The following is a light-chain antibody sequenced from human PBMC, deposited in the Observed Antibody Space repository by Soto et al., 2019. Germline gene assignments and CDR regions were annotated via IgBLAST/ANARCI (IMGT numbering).Light chain of an antibody. J-gene: IGLJ2*01. V-gene: IGLV3-21*04. Sequence: SYELTQPPSVSVAPGKTARITCGGNNIGSQSVHWYQQKPGQAPVLVIYYDSDRPSGIPERFSGSNSGNTATLTISRVEAGDEADYYCQVWDSTSDRVVFGGRTKVTVL. CDR1: NIGSQS. CDR3: QVWDSTSDRVV. CDR2: YDS.